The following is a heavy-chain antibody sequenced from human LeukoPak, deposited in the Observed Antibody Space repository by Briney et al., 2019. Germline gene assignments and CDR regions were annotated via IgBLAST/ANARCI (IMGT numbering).Heavy chain of an antibody. CDR2: ISGSGATT. D-gene: IGHD2-21*02. Sequence: GGSLRLSCAASGFTFNNYAMNWVRQAPGKGLEWVSGISGSGATTYYADSVKGRSTISRDNSRNTLYLQINSLRVEDTAVYFCAKPAQTDCGGDCYFDYWGQGTLVTVSA. J-gene: IGHJ4*02. CDR1: GFTFNNYA. V-gene: IGHV3-23*01. CDR3: AKPAQTDCGGDCYFDY.